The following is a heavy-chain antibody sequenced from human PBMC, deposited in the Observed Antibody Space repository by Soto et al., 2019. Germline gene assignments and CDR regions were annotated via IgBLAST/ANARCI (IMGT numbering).Heavy chain of an antibody. Sequence: QVQLVQSGAEVKKPGSSVQVSCKASGGTFSSYTISWVRQAPGQGLEWMGRIIPILGIANYAQKFQGRVTITADKPTSTADMDLRSLSSEDTGVYYCAMDYSVTPFFPLTGDYWGQGTLVTVSS. V-gene: IGHV1-69*02. J-gene: IGHJ4*02. CDR3: AMDYSVTPFFPLTGDY. CDR2: IIPILGIA. CDR1: GGTFSSYT. D-gene: IGHD2-15*01.